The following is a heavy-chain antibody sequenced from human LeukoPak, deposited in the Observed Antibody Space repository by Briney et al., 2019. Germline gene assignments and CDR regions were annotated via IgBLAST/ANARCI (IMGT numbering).Heavy chain of an antibody. Sequence: PSETLSLTCTVSGGSISRSSYYWGWVRQPPGKGLEWIGSIYYSGSTYYNPPLKSRVTISVDTSKNQFSLKLNSVTASDTAVYFYASLQSGGVDSWGQGTLVTVSS. J-gene: IGHJ4*02. CDR2: IYYSGST. CDR3: ASLQSGGVDS. CDR1: GGSISRSSYY. D-gene: IGHD3-10*01. V-gene: IGHV4-39*01.